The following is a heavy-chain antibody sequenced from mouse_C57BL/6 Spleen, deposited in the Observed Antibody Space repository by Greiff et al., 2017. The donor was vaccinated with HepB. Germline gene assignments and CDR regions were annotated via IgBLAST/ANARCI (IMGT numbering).Heavy chain of an antibody. V-gene: IGHV3-6*01. D-gene: IGHD4-1*01. CDR3: ARDGVGHYAMDY. CDR1: GYSITSGYY. J-gene: IGHJ4*01. CDR2: ISYDGSN. Sequence: EVKLQESGPGLVKPSQSLSLTCSVTGYSITSGYYWNWIRQFPGNKLEWMGYISYDGSNNYNPSLKNRISITRDPSKNQFFLKLNSVTTEDTATYYCARDGVGHYAMDYWGQGTSVTVSS.